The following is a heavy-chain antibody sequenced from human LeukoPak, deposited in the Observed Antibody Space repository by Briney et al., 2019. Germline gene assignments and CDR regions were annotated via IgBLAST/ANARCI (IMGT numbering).Heavy chain of an antibody. D-gene: IGHD4-17*01. CDR3: AKELVTDYGDYFDY. Sequence: TGGSLRLSCAASGFTFSSYEMNWVRQAPGKVLEWVSAISGSGGSTYYADSVKGRFTISRDNSKNTLYLQMNSLRAEDTAVYYCAKELVTDYGDYFDYWGQGTLVTVSS. CDR1: GFTFSSYE. CDR2: ISGSGGST. V-gene: IGHV3-23*01. J-gene: IGHJ4*02.